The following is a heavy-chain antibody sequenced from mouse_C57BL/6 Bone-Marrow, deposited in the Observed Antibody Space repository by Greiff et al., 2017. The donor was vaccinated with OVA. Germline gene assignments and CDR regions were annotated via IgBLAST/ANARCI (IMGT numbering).Heavy chain of an antibody. CDR2: ITHSGET. J-gene: IGHJ2*01. CDR3: AGDPLGGLGFDY. CDR1: GFPITSGYY. Sequence: VKLLESGPGLVKPSQSLFLTCSITGFPITSGYYWIWIRQSPGKPLEWMGYITHSGETFYNPSLQSPISITRETSKNQFFLQLNSVTTEDTARDDCAGDPLGGLGFDYWGQGTTLTVSA. V-gene: IGHV12-3*01. D-gene: IGHD4-1*01.